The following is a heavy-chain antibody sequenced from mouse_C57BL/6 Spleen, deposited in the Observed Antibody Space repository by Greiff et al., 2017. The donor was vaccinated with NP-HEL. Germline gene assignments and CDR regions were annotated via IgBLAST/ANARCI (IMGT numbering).Heavy chain of an antibody. CDR2: IWGDGST. Sequence: VKVVESGPGLVAPSQSLSITCTVSGFSLTSYGVSWVRQPPGKGLEWLGVIWGDGSTNYHSALISRLSISKDNSKSQVFLKLNSLQTDDTATYYCAKPNGSSYGYAMDYWGQGTSVTVSS. CDR3: AKPNGSSYGYAMDY. CDR1: GFSLTSYG. D-gene: IGHD1-1*01. V-gene: IGHV2-3*01. J-gene: IGHJ4*01.